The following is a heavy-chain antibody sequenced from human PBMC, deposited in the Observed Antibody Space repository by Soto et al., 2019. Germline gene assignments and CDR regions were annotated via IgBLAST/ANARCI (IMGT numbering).Heavy chain of an antibody. Sequence: QVQLVESGGGMVQPGRSLRLSCAASGFTFSSYGMHWVRQAPGKGLEWVAVIWYDGSNKYSADSVKGRFTISRDNSQNTLDLQMNSLRAEDTAVYYCARAPRRGIPHHFDSWGQGTLVTVSS. CDR3: ARAPRRGIPHHFDS. D-gene: IGHD2-21*01. CDR1: GFTFSSYG. J-gene: IGHJ4*02. V-gene: IGHV3-33*01. CDR2: IWYDGSNK.